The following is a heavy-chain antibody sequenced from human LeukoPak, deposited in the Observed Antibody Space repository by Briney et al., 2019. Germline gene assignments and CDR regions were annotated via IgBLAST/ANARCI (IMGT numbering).Heavy chain of an antibody. CDR2: IYYSGST. Sequence: SETLSLTCTVSGGSLSSSSYYWGWIRQPPGKGLEWIGSIYYSGSTYYNPSLKSRVTISVDTSKNQFSLKLSSVTAADTAVYYCARQIGRIAVAGRIDYWGQGTLVTVSS. J-gene: IGHJ4*02. D-gene: IGHD6-19*01. CDR1: GGSLSSSSYY. V-gene: IGHV4-39*01. CDR3: ARQIGRIAVAGRIDY.